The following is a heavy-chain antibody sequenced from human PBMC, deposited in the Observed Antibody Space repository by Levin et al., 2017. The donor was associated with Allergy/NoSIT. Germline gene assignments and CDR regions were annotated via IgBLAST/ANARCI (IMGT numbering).Heavy chain of an antibody. D-gene: IGHD5-18*01. Sequence: GESLKISCAASGFTFSTYNINWVRQAPGKGLEWVSYISSSSSTIYYADSVKGRFTISRDNAKNSLYLQMNSLRAEDTAVYYCARVYSYGDDAFDIWGQGTMVTVSS. CDR2: ISSSSSTI. CDR1: GFTFSTYN. V-gene: IGHV3-48*01. J-gene: IGHJ3*02. CDR3: ARVYSYGDDAFDI.